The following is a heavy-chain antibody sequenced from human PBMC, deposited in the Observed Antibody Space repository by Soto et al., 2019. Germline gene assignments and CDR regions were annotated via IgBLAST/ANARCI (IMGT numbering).Heavy chain of an antibody. CDR1: GFTFSNSA. Sequence: QPGGSLRLSCAASGFTFSNSAMSWVRQAPGKGLEWVSLIGDSGGTPYYPDSVKGRFTISRDTSRNTLYLQMNSLRAEDTAIYYCARVMSTGNHRGYLDSWGQGTLVTVSS. CDR3: ARVMSTGNHRGYLDS. CDR2: IGDSGGTP. V-gene: IGHV3-23*01. D-gene: IGHD4-17*01. J-gene: IGHJ4*02.